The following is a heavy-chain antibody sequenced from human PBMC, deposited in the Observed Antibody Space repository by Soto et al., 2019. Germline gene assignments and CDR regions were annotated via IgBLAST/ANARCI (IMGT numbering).Heavy chain of an antibody. CDR3: NTGRCTNGVCDDY. CDR1: GFPFSDAY. Sequence: VGSLRLSCAVSGFPFSDAYMTWVRQAPGKGLEWLGRIRTKTDGGTADYAAHVKDRFIVSRDDSKETLYLQMNSLRTEDTAVYFCNTGRCTNGVCDDYWGHGTLVTVYS. D-gene: IGHD2-8*01. V-gene: IGHV3-15*01. J-gene: IGHJ4*01. CDR2: IRTKTDGGTA.